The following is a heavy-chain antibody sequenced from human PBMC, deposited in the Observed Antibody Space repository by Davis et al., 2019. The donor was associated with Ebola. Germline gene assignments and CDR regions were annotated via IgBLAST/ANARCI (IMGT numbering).Heavy chain of an antibody. CDR3: TTDRLFFSYYDILTGYQSFDY. J-gene: IGHJ4*02. V-gene: IGHV3-73*01. Sequence: GGSLRLSCAASGFTFRGSAMHWVRQASGKGLEWVGRIRSKANSYATAYAASVKGRFTISRDDSKNTAYLQMNSLKTEDTAVYYCTTDRLFFSYYDILTGYQSFDYWGQGTLVTVSS. D-gene: IGHD3-9*01. CDR1: GFTFRGSA. CDR2: IRSKANSYAT.